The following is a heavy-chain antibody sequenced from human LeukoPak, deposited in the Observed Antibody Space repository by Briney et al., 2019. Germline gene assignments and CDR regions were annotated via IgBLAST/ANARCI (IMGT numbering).Heavy chain of an antibody. D-gene: IGHD5-24*01. CDR1: GGTFSSYA. Sequence: ASVKVSXKASGGTFSSYAISWVRQAPGQGLEWMEGIIPIFGTANYAQKFQGRVTITTDESTSTAYMELSSLRSEDTAVYYCATGRWLQLGYYYYYMDVWGKGTTVTVSS. J-gene: IGHJ6*03. CDR2: IIPIFGTA. CDR3: ATGRWLQLGYYYYYMDV. V-gene: IGHV1-69*05.